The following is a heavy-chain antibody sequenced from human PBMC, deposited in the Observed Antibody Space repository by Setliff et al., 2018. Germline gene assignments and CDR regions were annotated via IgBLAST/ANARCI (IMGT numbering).Heavy chain of an antibody. CDR2: IDWDDDK. Sequence: SGPTLVNPTETLTLTCTFSGFSISTSGMCVSWIRQSPGKALEWLARIDWDDDKYYSTSLKTRLTISKDTSKNQVVLTMTNMDSVDTATYYCARTVRSGSYHYYYMDVWGKGTTVTVSS. D-gene: IGHD1-26*01. V-gene: IGHV2-70*11. J-gene: IGHJ6*03. CDR1: GFSISTSGMC. CDR3: ARTVRSGSYHYYYMDV.